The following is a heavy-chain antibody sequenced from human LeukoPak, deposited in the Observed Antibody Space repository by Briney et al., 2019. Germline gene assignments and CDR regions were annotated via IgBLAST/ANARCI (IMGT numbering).Heavy chain of an antibody. Sequence: PSETLSLTCTVSGVSVRNYYWSWIRQSAARGLEWIGRIYSGGDTYHNPSLTGRVTLSVDTSKNQFSLTLTSVTAADTAVYFCARDAAPQGITMFWTIWGHGTMVSVSS. J-gene: IGHJ3*02. CDR2: IYSGGDT. CDR3: ARDAAPQGITMFWTI. D-gene: IGHD3-10*02. CDR1: GVSVRNYY. V-gene: IGHV4-4*07.